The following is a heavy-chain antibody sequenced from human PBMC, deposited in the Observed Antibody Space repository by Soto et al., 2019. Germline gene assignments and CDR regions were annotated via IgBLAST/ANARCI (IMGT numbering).Heavy chain of an antibody. J-gene: IGHJ4*02. CDR3: ATWWLVEPFDY. CDR2: IYSGGST. D-gene: IGHD6-19*01. V-gene: IGHV3-66*01. Sequence: GGSLRLSCAASGFTVSSNYMSWVRQAPGKGLEWVSVIYSGGSTYYADSVKGRFTISRDNSKNTLYLQMNSLRAEDTAVYYCATWWLVEPFDYWGQGTLVTVSS. CDR1: GFTVSSNY.